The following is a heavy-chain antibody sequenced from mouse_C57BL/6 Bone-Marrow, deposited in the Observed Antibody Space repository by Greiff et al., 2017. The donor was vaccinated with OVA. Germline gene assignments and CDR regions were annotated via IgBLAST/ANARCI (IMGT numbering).Heavy chain of an antibody. D-gene: IGHD1-1*01. J-gene: IGHJ2*01. CDR2: ISDGGSYT. V-gene: IGHV5-4*01. Sequence: EVQGVESGGGLVKPGGSLKLSCAASGFTFSSYAMSWVRQTPEKRLEWVATISDGGSYTYYPDNVKGRFTISRDNAKNNLYLQMSHLKSEDTAMYYCARDRYGSSYPYYFDYWGQGTTLTVSS. CDR3: ARDRYGSSYPYYFDY. CDR1: GFTFSSYA.